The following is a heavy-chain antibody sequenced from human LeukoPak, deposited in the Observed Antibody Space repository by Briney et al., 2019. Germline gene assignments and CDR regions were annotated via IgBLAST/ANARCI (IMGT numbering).Heavy chain of an antibody. J-gene: IGHJ4*02. CDR3: ARGSSGSYSYYFDY. CDR1: GGTFSGYA. D-gene: IGHD1-26*01. Sequence: GASVKVSCKAWGGTFSGYAISWVRQAPGQGLEWMGGIIPIFGTANYAQKFQGRVTITTDESTSTAYMELSSLRSEDTAVYYCARGSSGSYSYYFDYWGQGTLVTVSA. CDR2: IIPIFGTA. V-gene: IGHV1-69*05.